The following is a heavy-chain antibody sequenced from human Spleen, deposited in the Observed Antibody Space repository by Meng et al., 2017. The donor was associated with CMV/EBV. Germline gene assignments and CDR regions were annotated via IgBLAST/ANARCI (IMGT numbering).Heavy chain of an antibody. CDR2: ISYDGSNK. Sequence: GESLKISCAASGFTFSSYAMHWVRQAPGKGLEWVAVISYDGSNKYYADSVKGRFTISRDNSKNTLYLQMNSLRAEDTAVYYCARDPGHYDFWSGHHYYFDYWGQGTLVTVSS. CDR3: ARDPGHYDFWSGHHYYFDY. J-gene: IGHJ4*02. V-gene: IGHV3-30-3*01. CDR1: GFTFSSYA. D-gene: IGHD3-3*01.